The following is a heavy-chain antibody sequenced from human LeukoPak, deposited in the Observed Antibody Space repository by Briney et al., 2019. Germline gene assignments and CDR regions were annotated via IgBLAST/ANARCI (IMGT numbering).Heavy chain of an antibody. CDR1: GYTFTSYG. CDR2: IIPILGIA. J-gene: IGHJ4*02. D-gene: IGHD3-3*01. CDR3: ARDLHYDFWSGYIDY. V-gene: IGHV1-69*04. Sequence: SVKVSCKASGYTFTSYGISWVRQAPGQGLEWMGRIIPILGIANYAQKFQGRVTITADKSTSTAYMELSSLRSEDTAVYYCARDLHYDFWSGYIDYWGQGTLVTVSS.